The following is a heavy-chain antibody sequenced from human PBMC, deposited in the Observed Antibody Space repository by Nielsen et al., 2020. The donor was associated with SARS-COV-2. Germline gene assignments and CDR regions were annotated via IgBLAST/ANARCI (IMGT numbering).Heavy chain of an antibody. D-gene: IGHD1-26*01. J-gene: IGHJ4*02. Sequence: GESLKISCAASGFIFDDYAMHWVRQAPGRGLEWVSLISGDGSTTYYGDSVKGRFTISRDDSTNSMYLQMNSLKTDDTAVYYCARDVSGGNPCYWGQGTLVTVSS. V-gene: IGHV3-43*02. CDR1: GFIFDDYA. CDR2: ISGDGSTT. CDR3: ARDVSGGNPCY.